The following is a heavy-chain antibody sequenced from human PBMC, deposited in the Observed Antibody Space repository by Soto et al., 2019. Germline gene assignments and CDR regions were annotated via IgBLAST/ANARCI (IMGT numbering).Heavy chain of an antibody. CDR2: ISYDGSNK. V-gene: IGHV3-30-3*01. CDR3: VAGSPFFDY. D-gene: IGHD6-19*01. Sequence: GGSLRLSYAASGFTFSSYAMHWVRQAPGKGLEWVAVISYDGSNKYYADSVKGRFTISRDNSKDTLYLQMNSLRAEDTAVYFSVAGSPFFDYWGQGTLVTSPQ. J-gene: IGHJ4*02. CDR1: GFTFSSYA.